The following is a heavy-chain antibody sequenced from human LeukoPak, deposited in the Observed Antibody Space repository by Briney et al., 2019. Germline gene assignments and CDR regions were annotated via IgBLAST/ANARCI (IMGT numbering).Heavy chain of an antibody. CDR2: ISGSGGST. Sequence: GGSLRLSCAASGFTFSSYAMSWVRQAPGKGLEWVSAISGSGGSTYYADSVKGRFTISRDNSKNTLYLQMNSLRAEDTAVYYCARRIMTPAPHAGNYYFMDVWGKGTTVTVSS. CDR1: GFTFSSYA. V-gene: IGHV3-23*01. D-gene: IGHD3-16*01. CDR3: ARRIMTPAPHAGNYYFMDV. J-gene: IGHJ6*03.